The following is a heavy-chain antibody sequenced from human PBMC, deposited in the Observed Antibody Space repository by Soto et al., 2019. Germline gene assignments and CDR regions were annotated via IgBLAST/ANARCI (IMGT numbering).Heavy chain of an antibody. J-gene: IGHJ4*02. CDR2: IYWDDDK. V-gene: IGHV2-5*02. CDR1: GFSLSTSGVG. CDR3: AHSAFSSCYYPHFDY. D-gene: IGHD3-22*01. Sequence: QITLKESGPTLVKPTQTLTLTCTFSGFSLSTSGVGVGWIRQPPGKALEWLALIYWDDDKRYSPSLKSRLTITNDPSKYQLVLTMTNMHPVDTATYYCAHSAFSSCYYPHFDYSGQGTLVTVSS.